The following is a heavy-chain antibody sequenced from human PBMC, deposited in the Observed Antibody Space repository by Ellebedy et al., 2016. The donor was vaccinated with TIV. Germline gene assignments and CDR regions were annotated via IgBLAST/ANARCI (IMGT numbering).Heavy chain of an antibody. Sequence: PGGSLRLSCAASGFTFSNYAISWVRQAPGKGLEWVSGSISSGGSTYYTDSVKGRFTISRDNSNNTLYLQMNSLRAEDTAVYYCARNRGYCGGDCYSSLDGMDVWGQGTTVTVSS. CDR1: GFTFSNYA. J-gene: IGHJ6*02. V-gene: IGHV3-23*01. CDR2: SISSGGST. D-gene: IGHD2-21*02. CDR3: ARNRGYCGGDCYSSLDGMDV.